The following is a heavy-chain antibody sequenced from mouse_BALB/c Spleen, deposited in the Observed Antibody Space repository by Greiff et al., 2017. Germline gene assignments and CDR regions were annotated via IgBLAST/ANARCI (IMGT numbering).Heavy chain of an antibody. Sequence: EVKLMESGGGLVKPGGSLKLSCAASGFTFSDYYMYWVRQTPEKRLEWVATISDGGSYTYYPDSVKGRFTISRDNAKNNLYLQMSSLKSEDTAMYYCARDRDRYDYAMDYWGQGTSVTVSS. J-gene: IGHJ4*01. CDR3: ARDRDRYDYAMDY. D-gene: IGHD2-14*01. CDR1: GFTFSDYY. CDR2: ISDGGSYT. V-gene: IGHV5-4*02.